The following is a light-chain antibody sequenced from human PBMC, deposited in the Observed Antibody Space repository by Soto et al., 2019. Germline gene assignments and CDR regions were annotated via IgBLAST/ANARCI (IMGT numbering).Light chain of an antibody. J-gene: IGKJ2*01. CDR2: AAS. Sequence: DIQMTQSPSSLTASVGDRVTITCRASQSISSFLSWYQKKPGTAPRLLIYAASSWQSGVPSRFSGSGSGTDFTLTINSLQPEDFATYYCQQSYSKPYTFGQGTKLEIK. V-gene: IGKV1-39*01. CDR1: QSISSF. CDR3: QQSYSKPYT.